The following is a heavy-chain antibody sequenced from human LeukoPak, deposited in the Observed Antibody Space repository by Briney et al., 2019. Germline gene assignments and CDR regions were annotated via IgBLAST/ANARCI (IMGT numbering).Heavy chain of an antibody. D-gene: IGHD3-22*01. CDR3: ARHWDYYDTSGFPNGFAFDI. CDR2: INHSGST. Sequence: SETLSLTCAVYGGSFSGYYWSWIRQPPGKGLEWIGEINHSGSTNYNPSLKSRVTISVDTSKNQFSLRLASVTAADTAVYYCARHWDYYDTSGFPNGFAFDIWGQGTVVTVSS. CDR1: GGSFSGYY. J-gene: IGHJ3*02. V-gene: IGHV4-34*01.